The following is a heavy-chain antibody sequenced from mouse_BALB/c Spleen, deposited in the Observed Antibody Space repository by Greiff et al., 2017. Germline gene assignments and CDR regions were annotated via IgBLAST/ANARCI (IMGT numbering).Heavy chain of an antibody. CDR1: GYTFTRYT. J-gene: IGHJ3*01. CDR3: ARRGNYGFAY. V-gene: IGHV1-4*01. Sequence: VQLQQSGAELARPGASVKMSCKASGYTFTRYTMHWVKQRPGQGLEWIGYINPSSGYTNYNQKFKDKATLTADKSSSTAYMQLSSLTSEDSAVYYCARRGNYGFAYWGQGTLVTVSA. D-gene: IGHD2-1*01. CDR2: INPSSGYT.